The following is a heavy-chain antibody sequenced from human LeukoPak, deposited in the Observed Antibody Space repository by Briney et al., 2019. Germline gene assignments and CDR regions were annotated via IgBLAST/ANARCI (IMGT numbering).Heavy chain of an antibody. D-gene: IGHD6-19*01. CDR2: INTSGTT. J-gene: IGHJ2*01. Sequence: SETLSLTCTVSGGSISGFYWSWIRQPAGKGLEWIGRINTSGTTHHNPSLKSRVTMSIDTSNNQSSLQLTSMTAADTAVYFCARVAVAGEVEAYWFFDLWGRGTLVTVSS. V-gene: IGHV4-4*07. CDR3: ARVAVAGEVEAYWFFDL. CDR1: GGSISGFY.